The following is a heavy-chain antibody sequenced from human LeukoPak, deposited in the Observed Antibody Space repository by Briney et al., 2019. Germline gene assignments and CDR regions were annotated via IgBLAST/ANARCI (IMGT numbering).Heavy chain of an antibody. J-gene: IGHJ5*02. CDR2: INPNSGGT. D-gene: IGHD3-10*01. Sequence: ASVKVSCKASGYTFTGYYMHWVRQAPGQGLEWMGWINPNSGGTNYAQKFQGRVTMTRDTSISTAYMELSRLRSDDTAVYYCARVYLAYYYGSGSYPLFDPWGQGTLVTVSS. CDR3: ARVYLAYYYGSGSYPLFDP. CDR1: GYTFTGYY. V-gene: IGHV1-2*02.